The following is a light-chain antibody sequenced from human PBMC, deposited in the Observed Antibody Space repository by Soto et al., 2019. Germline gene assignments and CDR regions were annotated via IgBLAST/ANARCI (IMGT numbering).Light chain of an antibody. CDR1: ISNIGNNG. V-gene: IGLV1-44*01. J-gene: IGLJ2*01. Sequence: QSVLAQPPSASGTPGQRVTISCSGSISNIGNNGVNWYKQLRSPAPGAVPELLIYFNDQRPSGVPDRLSGSKSGTSASLAISGLQSEDEADYYCAAWDDSLNGVVFGGGTKLTVL. CDR3: AAWDDSLNGVV. CDR2: FND.